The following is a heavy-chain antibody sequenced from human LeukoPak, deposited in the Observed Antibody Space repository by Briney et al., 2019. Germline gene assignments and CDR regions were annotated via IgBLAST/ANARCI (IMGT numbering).Heavy chain of an antibody. CDR2: IYTSGST. J-gene: IGHJ4*02. Sequence: SETLSLTCTVSDGSISSHYWSWIRQPAGKGLEWIGRIYTSGSTNYNPSLSSRVTMSVDTSKNQFSLTLRSVTAADTAVYYCARSGGSSGWYYFDNWGQGALVTVSS. V-gene: IGHV4-4*07. CDR1: DGSISSHY. D-gene: IGHD6-19*01. CDR3: ARSGGSSGWYYFDN.